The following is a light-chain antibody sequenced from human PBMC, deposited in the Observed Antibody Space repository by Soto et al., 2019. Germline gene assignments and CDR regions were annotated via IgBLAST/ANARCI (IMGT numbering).Light chain of an antibody. CDR3: QQYNNYPWT. J-gene: IGKJ3*01. CDR2: KAS. Sequence: DIQITQSPSALPAARGDRVTITCRAIQSCSSWLTGSQHKPGKAPKLLIYKASSLESGVPSRFRGSGSGTECTLTISSLQPDHFSTDYCQQYNNYPWTFG. V-gene: IGKV1-5*03. CDR1: QSCSSW.